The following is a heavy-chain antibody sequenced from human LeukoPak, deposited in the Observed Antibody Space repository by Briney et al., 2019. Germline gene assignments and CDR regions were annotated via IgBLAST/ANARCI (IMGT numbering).Heavy chain of an antibody. V-gene: IGHV3-7*01. CDR1: GFTFSNSW. CDR2: VQHIGGET. J-gene: IGHJ3*02. D-gene: IGHD3-16*01. Sequence: PGGSLRLSCAGSGFTFSNSWMGWVRQAPGKGLEWVANVQHIGGETYYVDSVKGRFTISRDDSQNSLDLQMDSLRDEDTAVYYCAKELLWGVNVFDIWGQGTMVTVSS. CDR3: AKELLWGVNVFDI.